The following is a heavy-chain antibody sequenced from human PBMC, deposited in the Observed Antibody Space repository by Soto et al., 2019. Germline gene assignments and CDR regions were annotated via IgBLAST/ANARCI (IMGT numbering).Heavy chain of an antibody. CDR1: GFTLSDYD. J-gene: IGHJ3*01. CDR2: IRGDGGAT. D-gene: IGHD2-21*01. V-gene: IGHV3-23*01. CDR3: AKDRRGGEYPAFDL. Sequence: DVHLLESGGGLVQPGGSLRLSCVASGFTLSDYDMGWVRQAPGKGLEWVSLIRGDGGATYYARDLEGRLTISRDTSENTLYLQMNSLRVEDTALYYCAKDRRGGEYPAFDLWGQGTLVTVSS.